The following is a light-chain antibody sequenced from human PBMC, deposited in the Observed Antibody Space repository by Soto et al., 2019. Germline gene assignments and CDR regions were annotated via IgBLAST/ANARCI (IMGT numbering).Light chain of an antibody. J-gene: IGLJ2*01. V-gene: IGLV2-14*03. CDR2: DVS. CDR1: NSDVGGDNH. Sequence: QSALTQPASVSGSLGQSITISCTGTNSDVGGDNHVSWYQQHPDKAPKLIIYDVSNRPSGVSDRFSGSKSGNTASLTISGLQTEDEAHYYCSSYTSSTSLFGGGTKLTVL. CDR3: SSYTSSTSL.